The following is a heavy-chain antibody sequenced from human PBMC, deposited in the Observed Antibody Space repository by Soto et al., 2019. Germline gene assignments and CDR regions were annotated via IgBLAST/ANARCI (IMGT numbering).Heavy chain of an antibody. CDR3: ARDSVEPRSGYDYYYYYGMDV. CDR1: GFTVSSNY. Sequence: GGSLRLSCAASGFTVSSNYMSWVRQAPGKGLEWVSVIYSGGSTYYADSVKGRFTISRDNSKNTLYLQMNSLRAEDTAVYYCARDSVEPRSGYDYYYYYGMDVWGQGTTVTVSS. CDR2: IYSGGST. D-gene: IGHD5-12*01. V-gene: IGHV3-53*01. J-gene: IGHJ6*02.